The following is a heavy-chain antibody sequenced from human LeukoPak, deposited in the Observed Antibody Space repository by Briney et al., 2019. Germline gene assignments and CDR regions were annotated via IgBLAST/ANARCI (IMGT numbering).Heavy chain of an antibody. V-gene: IGHV3-30*02. CDR2: IRYAGTNT. Sequence: GGSLRLSCSASGFTFSSYGMHWVRQAPGKGLEWVAFIRYAGTNTYYADSVKGRFTISRDNSKNTLYLQMNSLRAEDTAVYYCAAGYCTTAVCYKGFDYWGQGTLVTVSS. CDR1: GFTFSSYG. CDR3: AAGYCTTAVCYKGFDY. J-gene: IGHJ4*02. D-gene: IGHD2-8*01.